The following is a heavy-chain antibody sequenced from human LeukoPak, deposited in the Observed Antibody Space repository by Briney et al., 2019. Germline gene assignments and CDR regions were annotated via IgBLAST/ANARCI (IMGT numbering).Heavy chain of an antibody. CDR3: ARGDSSSWEYYFDY. CDR1: GFTFSSYW. Sequence: GGSLRLSCAASGFTFSSYWMHWVRQAPGKGLVWVSRINSDGSSTSYADSVKGRFTTSRDNAKTTLYRQMNSLRAEDTAVYYCARGDSSSWEYYFDYWGQGTLVTVSS. J-gene: IGHJ4*02. CDR2: INSDGSST. V-gene: IGHV3-74*01. D-gene: IGHD6-13*01.